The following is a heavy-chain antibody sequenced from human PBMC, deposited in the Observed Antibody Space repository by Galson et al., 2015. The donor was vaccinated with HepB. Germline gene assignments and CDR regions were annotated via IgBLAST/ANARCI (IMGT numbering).Heavy chain of an antibody. CDR3: AKEMNFWSGYYYY. CDR2: ISGSGDST. D-gene: IGHD3-3*01. CDR1: GFTFSSYA. Sequence: SLRLSCAASGFTFSSYAMSWVRQAPGKGLEWVSAISGSGDSTYYADSVKGRFTISRDNSKKTLYLQMNSLRADDTAIYYCAKEMNFWSGYYYYWGQGALVTVSS. V-gene: IGHV3-23*01. J-gene: IGHJ4*02.